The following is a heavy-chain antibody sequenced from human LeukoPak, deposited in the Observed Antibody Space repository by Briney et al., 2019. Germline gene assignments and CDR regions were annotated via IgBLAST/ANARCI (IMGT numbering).Heavy chain of an antibody. J-gene: IGHJ4*02. CDR3: ARDGTWRIDY. D-gene: IGHD6-13*01. Sequence: SQTLSLTCAISGDSVSSNSAIWYWLRQSPTRGLEWLGRTYYGSKWFNDYAESVKGRITVSPDTSKNQFSLQLNSVTPEDTAVYYCARDGTWRIDYWGPGTLVTVSS. CDR1: GDSVSSNSAI. V-gene: IGHV6-1*01. CDR2: TYYGSKWFN.